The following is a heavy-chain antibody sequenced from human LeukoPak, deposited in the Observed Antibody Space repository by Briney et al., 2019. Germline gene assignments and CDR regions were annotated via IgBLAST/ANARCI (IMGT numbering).Heavy chain of an antibody. Sequence: GGTLRLSCAASGFTFSSYGMSWVRQAPGKGLEWVSAISGSGGSTYYADSVKGRFTISRDNSKNTLYLQMNSLRAEDTAVYYCAKVAYDSSGYYYDALDIWGQGTMVTVSS. J-gene: IGHJ3*02. V-gene: IGHV3-23*01. CDR3: AKVAYDSSGYYYDALDI. D-gene: IGHD3-22*01. CDR1: GFTFSSYG. CDR2: ISGSGGST.